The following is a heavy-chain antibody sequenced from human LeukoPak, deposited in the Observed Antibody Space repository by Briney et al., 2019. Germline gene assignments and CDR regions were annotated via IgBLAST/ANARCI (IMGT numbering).Heavy chain of an antibody. CDR2: INPSSGST. Sequence: ASVKVSCKASGYTFISYVMHWVRQAPGQGLEWMGIINPSSGSTSYAQKFQGRVTMTRDTSTSTVYMELSSLRSEDTAVYYCARERGSIGFDYWGQGTLVTVSS. CDR1: GYTFISYV. D-gene: IGHD3-10*01. CDR3: ARERGSIGFDY. J-gene: IGHJ4*02. V-gene: IGHV1-46*01.